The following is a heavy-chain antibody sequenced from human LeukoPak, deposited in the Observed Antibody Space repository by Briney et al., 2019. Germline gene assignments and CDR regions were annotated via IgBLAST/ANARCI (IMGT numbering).Heavy chain of an antibody. J-gene: IGHJ5*02. V-gene: IGHV4-39*01. Sequence: PSQTLSLTCTVSGGSISSSSYYWGWIRQPPGKGLEWIGSIYYSGSTYYNPSLKSRVTISVDTSKNQFSLKLSSVTAADTAVYYCARNSITMVRGVRENWFDPGGQGTLVTVSS. CDR2: IYYSGST. CDR1: GGSISSSSYY. CDR3: ARNSITMVRGVRENWFDP. D-gene: IGHD3-10*01.